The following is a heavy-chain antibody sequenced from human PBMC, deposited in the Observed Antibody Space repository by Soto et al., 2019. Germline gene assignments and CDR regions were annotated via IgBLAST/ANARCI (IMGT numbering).Heavy chain of an antibody. V-gene: IGHV1-58*01. Sequence: GASVKVSCKASGFTFTSSAVQWVRQARGQRLEWIGWIVVGSGNTNYAQKFQERVTITRDMSTSTTYMELSSLRSEDTAVYYCAAAPSTGSGSFVVGVWGQGTMVTVS. CDR1: GFTFTSSA. CDR2: IVVGSGNT. CDR3: AAAPSTGSGSFVVGV. D-gene: IGHD2-21*01. J-gene: IGHJ3*01.